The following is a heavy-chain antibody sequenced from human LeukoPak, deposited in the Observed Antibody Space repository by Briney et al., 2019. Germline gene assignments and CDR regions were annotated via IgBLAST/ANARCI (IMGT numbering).Heavy chain of an antibody. Sequence: GESLRISCKGSGYSFTSYWIRWVRQMPGKGLEWMGRIDPSDSYTNYSPSFQGHVTISADKSISTAYLQWSSLKASDTAMYYCARRSDSSSWQEDLYYWGQGTLVTVSS. CDR3: ARRSDSSSWQEDLYY. V-gene: IGHV5-10-1*01. CDR2: IDPSDSYT. CDR1: GYSFTSYW. J-gene: IGHJ4*02. D-gene: IGHD6-13*01.